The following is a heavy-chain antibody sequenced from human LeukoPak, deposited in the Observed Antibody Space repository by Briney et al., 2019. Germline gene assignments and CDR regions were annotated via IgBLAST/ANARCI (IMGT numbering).Heavy chain of an antibody. CDR1: GFTFDDYA. J-gene: IGHJ4*02. D-gene: IGHD6-13*01. V-gene: IGHV3-9*01. CDR2: ISWNSGSI. Sequence: PGGSLRLSCAASGFTFDDYAMHWVRQAPGKGLEWVSGISWNSGSIGYADSVKGRFTISRDNAKNTLYLQMNSLRAEDTAVYYCARDRGIAAVEYWGQGTLVTVSS. CDR3: ARDRGIAAVEY.